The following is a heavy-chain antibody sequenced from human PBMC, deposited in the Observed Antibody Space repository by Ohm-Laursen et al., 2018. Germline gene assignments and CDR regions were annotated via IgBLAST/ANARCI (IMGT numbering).Heavy chain of an antibody. CDR1: GVSISSGGYF. CDR3: ARVGGIPLGAFDI. Sequence: TLSLTCSVSGVSISSGGYFWGWIRQPPGKGLEWIGTIYHSGSTYYNPSLKSRVTISVDTSKNQFSLKLSSVTAADTAVYFCARVGGIPLGAFDIWGQGTMVTVSS. CDR2: IYHSGST. J-gene: IGHJ3*02. D-gene: IGHD3-10*01. V-gene: IGHV4-39*07.